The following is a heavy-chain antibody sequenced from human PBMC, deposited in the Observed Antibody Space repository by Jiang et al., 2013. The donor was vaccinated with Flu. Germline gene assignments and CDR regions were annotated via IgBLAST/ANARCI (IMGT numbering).Heavy chain of an antibody. CDR1: SISSSVHY. J-gene: IGHJ3*02. Sequence: SISSSVHYWAWIRQPPGKGLEWIGSIYYNGYTYSNPSLKSRVTKSVDTSKKEFSLKLNSVTAADTAVYYCARQIGDTMVRGVIRDSFDIWGRGTMVTVSS. CDR2: IYYNGYT. V-gene: IGHV4-39*01. D-gene: IGHD3-10*01. CDR3: ARQIGDTMVRGVIRDSFDI.